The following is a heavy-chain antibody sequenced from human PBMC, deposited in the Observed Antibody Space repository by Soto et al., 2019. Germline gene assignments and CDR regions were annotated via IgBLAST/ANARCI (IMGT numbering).Heavy chain of an antibody. V-gene: IGHV4-31*03. Sequence: QVQLQESGPGLVKPSQTLSLTCTVSGATMSSGGYYWTWIRQSPGKGLEWIGYIYYSGSTYYNPSLDSRFAIALDTSMSQFSLTLHSVTAADTAIYYCARDRHNNFFDPWGQGTLVTVSS. CDR3: ARDRHNNFFDP. D-gene: IGHD6-6*01. CDR1: GATMSSGGYY. J-gene: IGHJ5*02. CDR2: IYYSGST.